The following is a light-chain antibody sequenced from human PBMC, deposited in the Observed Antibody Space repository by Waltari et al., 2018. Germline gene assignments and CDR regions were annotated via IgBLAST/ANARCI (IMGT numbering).Light chain of an antibody. Sequence: QSALTQPASVSGSPGQSITISCTGTASDVAFYNYVSWYQQHPGKAPKVIIYDVSERPSGVSNRFSGSKSGNTAYLTISGLRAEDEADYYCNSYTGSSSWVFGRGTKLTV. CDR3: NSYTGSSSWV. CDR1: ASDVAFYNY. J-gene: IGLJ3*02. V-gene: IGLV2-14*03. CDR2: DVS.